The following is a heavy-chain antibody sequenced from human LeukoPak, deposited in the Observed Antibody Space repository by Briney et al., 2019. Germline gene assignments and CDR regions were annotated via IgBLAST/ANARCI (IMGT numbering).Heavy chain of an antibody. Sequence: PSETLSLTCTVSGGSISSSSYYWGWIRQPPGKGLEWIGSIYYSGSTYYNPSLRSRVTISVDTSKNQFSLKLNSETAADTAVYYCARGPYDYVWGSYRINTFDIWGQGTVVTVSS. CDR1: GGSISSSSYY. D-gene: IGHD3-16*02. V-gene: IGHV4-39*07. J-gene: IGHJ3*02. CDR3: ARGPYDYVWGSYRINTFDI. CDR2: IYYSGST.